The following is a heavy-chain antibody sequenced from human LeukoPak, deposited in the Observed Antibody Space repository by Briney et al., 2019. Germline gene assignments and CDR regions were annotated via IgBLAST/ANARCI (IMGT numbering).Heavy chain of an antibody. D-gene: IGHD2-2*01. V-gene: IGHV4-31*03. CDR2: IYYSGST. CDR3: ARVQLGMHYFDY. Sequence: SETLSLTCTVSGGXISSGGYYWSWIRQHPGTGLEWLGYIYYSGSTYYNPSLKSRVIISVDTSKNQFSLKLSSVTAADTAVYYCARVQLGMHYFDYWGQGTLVTVSS. CDR1: GGXISSGGYY. J-gene: IGHJ4*02.